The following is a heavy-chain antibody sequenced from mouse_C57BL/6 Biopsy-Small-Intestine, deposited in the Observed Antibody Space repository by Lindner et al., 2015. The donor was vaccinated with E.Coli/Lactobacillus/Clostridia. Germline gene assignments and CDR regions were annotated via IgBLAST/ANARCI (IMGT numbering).Heavy chain of an antibody. Sequence: VQLQESGPELAKPGASVKISCKASGYSFTGYYMNWVKQSPEKSLEWIGEINPSTGGTTYNQKFKAKATLTVDKSSSTAYMQLKSLTSEDSAVYYCARLDYSKGGYWGQGTTLTVSS. V-gene: IGHV1-42*01. CDR3: ARLDYSKGGY. CDR1: GYSFTGYY. D-gene: IGHD2-5*01. J-gene: IGHJ2*01. CDR2: INPSTGGT.